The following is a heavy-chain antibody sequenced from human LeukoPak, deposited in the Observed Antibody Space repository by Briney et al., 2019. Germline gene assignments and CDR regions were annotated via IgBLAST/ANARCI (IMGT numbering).Heavy chain of an antibody. CDR2: IIPILGIA. V-gene: IGHV1-69*04. CDR1: GGTFSSYA. CDR3: AREPESPYYYGSGSYYNTNYFDY. J-gene: IGHJ4*02. D-gene: IGHD3-10*01. Sequence: ASVKVSCKASGGTFSSYAISWVRQAPGQGLEWMGRIIPILGIANYAQKFQGRVTITADKSTSTAYMELSSLRSEDTAVYYCAREPESPYYYGSGSYYNTNYFDYWGQGTLVTVSS.